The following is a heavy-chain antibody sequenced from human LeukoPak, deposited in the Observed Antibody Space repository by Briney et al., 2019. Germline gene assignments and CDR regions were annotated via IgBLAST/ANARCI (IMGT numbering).Heavy chain of an antibody. D-gene: IGHD3-16*02. CDR3: AKPASQGIMITFGGVIDY. J-gene: IGHJ4*02. CDR1: GCTFSSYA. Sequence: PAGSLRLSCAASGCTFSSYAMSWVRQAPGKGLEWVSVISSSGGSTYYADSVKGRFTISRDNSKNTLYLQMNSLRAEDTAVYYCAKPASQGIMITFGGVIDYWGQGTLVTVSS. CDR2: ISSSGGST. V-gene: IGHV3-23*01.